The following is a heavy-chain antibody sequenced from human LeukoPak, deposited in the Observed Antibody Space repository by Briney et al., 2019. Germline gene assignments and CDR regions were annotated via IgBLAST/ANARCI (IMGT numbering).Heavy chain of an antibody. V-gene: IGHV4-34*01. CDR1: GFTVSSYD. CDR2: ISHRGST. J-gene: IGHJ4*02. D-gene: IGHD6-13*01. CDR3: ARGRRQLVRSWGY. Sequence: GALRLSCAASGFTVSSYDMTWIRQPPGKGLEWSGEISHRGSTNYNPSLKSRVTISVYTSKNQFSLKLTSVTAADTAVYYCARGRRQLVRSWGYWGQGTLVTVSS.